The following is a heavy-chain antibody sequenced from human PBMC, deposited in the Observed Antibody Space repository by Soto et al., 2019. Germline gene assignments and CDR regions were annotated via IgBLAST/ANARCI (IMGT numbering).Heavy chain of an antibody. CDR2: IWYDGSKK. CDR3: ARDEHMIGGVRYVMDV. J-gene: IGHJ6*02. D-gene: IGHD3-16*01. CDR1: GFTLSNVG. Sequence: VQLVESGGGVVQPGGSLRLSCTASGFTLSNVGMHWVRQAPGKGLEWVAIIWYDGSKKVYGDSVKGRFTISRDTSKNTLYLQMNNVIAEDTAVYYCARDEHMIGGVRYVMDVWGQGTTVSVSS. V-gene: IGHV3-33*01.